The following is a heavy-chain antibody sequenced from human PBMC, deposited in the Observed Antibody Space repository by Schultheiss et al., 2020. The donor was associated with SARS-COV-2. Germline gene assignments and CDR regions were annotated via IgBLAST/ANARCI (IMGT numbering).Heavy chain of an antibody. V-gene: IGHV3-48*01. CDR2: ISSSSSTI. J-gene: IGHJ4*02. CDR3: ARGMGYGDS. D-gene: IGHD5-12*01. Sequence: GESLKISCAASGFTFSSYSMNWVRQAPGKGLEWVSYISSSSSTIYYADSVKGRFTISRDNSKNTLYLQMNSLRAEDTAVYYCARGMGYGDSWGQGTLVTVAS. CDR1: GFTFSSYS.